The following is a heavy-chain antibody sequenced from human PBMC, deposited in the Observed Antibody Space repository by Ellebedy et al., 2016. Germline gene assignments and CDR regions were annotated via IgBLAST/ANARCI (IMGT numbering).Heavy chain of an antibody. CDR3: TSSASGDF. CDR2: IFSDGTT. CDR1: GFTFSSHS. V-gene: IGHV3-66*01. D-gene: IGHD3-10*01. J-gene: IGHJ1*01. Sequence: GESLKISXAASGFTFSSHSMHWVRQAPGRGPEWVSVIFSDGTTDYADFVKGRFIISRDNSKNTLYLQMNSLRAADTSVYYCTSSASGDFWGRGTLVTVSS.